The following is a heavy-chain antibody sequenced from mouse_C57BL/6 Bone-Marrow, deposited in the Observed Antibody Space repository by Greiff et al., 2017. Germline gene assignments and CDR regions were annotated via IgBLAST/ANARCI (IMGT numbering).Heavy chain of an antibody. CDR3: ARSRWLLDAMDY. CDR2: IYPGDGDT. J-gene: IGHJ4*01. Sequence: VKLVESGPELVKPGASVKISCKASGYAFSSSWMNWVKQRPGKGLEWIGRIYPGDGDTNYNGKFKGKATLTADKSSSTAYMQLSSLTSEDSAVYFCARSRWLLDAMDYWGQGTSVTVSS. D-gene: IGHD2-3*01. V-gene: IGHV1-82*01. CDR1: GYAFSSSW.